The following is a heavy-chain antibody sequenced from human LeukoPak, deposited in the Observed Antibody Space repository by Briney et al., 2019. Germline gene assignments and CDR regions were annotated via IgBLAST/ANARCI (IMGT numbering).Heavy chain of an antibody. CDR1: GFTFSAYW. V-gene: IGHV3-74*01. D-gene: IGHD3-22*01. CDR3: AKDPSYYYDSSGYSPLSGY. Sequence: GGSLRLSCAASGFTFSAYWMHWVRQAPGKGLVWVSRINTDGITTNYADSVKGRFTISRDNAKNTLYLQMNSLRAEDTAVYYCAKDPSYYYDSSGYSPLSGYWGQGTLVTVSS. CDR2: INTDGITT. J-gene: IGHJ4*02.